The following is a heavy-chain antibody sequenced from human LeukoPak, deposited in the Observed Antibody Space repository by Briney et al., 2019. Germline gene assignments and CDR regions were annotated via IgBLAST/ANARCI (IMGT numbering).Heavy chain of an antibody. D-gene: IGHD3-3*01. V-gene: IGHV4-34*01. CDR2: INHSGST. Sequence: SETLSLTCAVYGGSFSGYYWSWIRQPPGKGLEWIGEINHSGSTNYNPSLKSRVTISVDTSKNQFSLKLSSVTAADTAAYYCARGRSGFWSGYSDWGQGTLVTVSS. J-gene: IGHJ4*02. CDR3: ARGRSGFWSGYSD. CDR1: GGSFSGYY.